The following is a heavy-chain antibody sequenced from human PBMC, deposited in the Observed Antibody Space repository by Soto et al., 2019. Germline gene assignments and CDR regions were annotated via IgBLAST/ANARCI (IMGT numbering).Heavy chain of an antibody. Sequence: PGGSLRLSCAASGFTFSTYWMSWVRQAPGKGLEWVANIKPDGSEKYHVDSVKGRFTISRDNAKNSLYLQMNSLRAEDTAVYHCARDSMKGRFDPWGQGTLVTVSS. CDR1: GFTFSTYW. CDR2: IKPDGSEK. J-gene: IGHJ5*02. V-gene: IGHV3-7*01. CDR3: ARDSMKGRFDP. D-gene: IGHD2-8*01.